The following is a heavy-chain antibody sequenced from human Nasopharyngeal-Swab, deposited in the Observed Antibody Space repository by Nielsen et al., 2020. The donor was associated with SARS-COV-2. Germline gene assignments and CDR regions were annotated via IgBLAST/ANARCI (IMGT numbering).Heavy chain of an antibody. CDR2: INAGDGDT. V-gene: IGHV1-3*01. D-gene: IGHD3-10*01. CDR3: GRGFGLDGFDT. Sequence: WVRQAPGQRLEWMGWINAGDGDTKYSQMFQGRVTITRDTSASTAYMELSSLRSEDTAVYYCGRGFGLDGFDTWGQGTMVTVSS. J-gene: IGHJ3*02.